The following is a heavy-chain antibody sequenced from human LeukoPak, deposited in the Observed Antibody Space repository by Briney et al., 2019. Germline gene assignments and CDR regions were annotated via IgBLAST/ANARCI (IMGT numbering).Heavy chain of an antibody. D-gene: IGHD2-2*01. V-gene: IGHV4-39*07. J-gene: IGHJ4*02. Sequence: SETLSLTCAVSGASVSGSNYYWGWIRQPPGKGLEWIGNIYSSGSTYYNASLQSRVTISIDTSKNQFSLKLSSVTAADTAVYYCAKGYCRGNSCYDDRGAFDYWGQGTLVTVSS. CDR3: AKGYCRGNSCYDDRGAFDY. CDR2: IYSSGST. CDR1: GASVSGSNYY.